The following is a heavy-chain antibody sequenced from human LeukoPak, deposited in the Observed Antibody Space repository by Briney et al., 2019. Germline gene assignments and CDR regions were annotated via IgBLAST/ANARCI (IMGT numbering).Heavy chain of an antibody. CDR3: ARHSSGWSFYFDY. V-gene: IGHV1-18*01. Sequence: ASVKVSCKASGYTFTSYEITWLRQAPGQGLEWMAWISAYNGNTNYAQNLQGRFTMTTDTSTSTAYMELRSLRSDDTAVYYCARHSSGWSFYFDYWGQGNLVTVSS. D-gene: IGHD6-19*01. CDR2: ISAYNGNT. CDR1: GYTFTSYE. J-gene: IGHJ4*02.